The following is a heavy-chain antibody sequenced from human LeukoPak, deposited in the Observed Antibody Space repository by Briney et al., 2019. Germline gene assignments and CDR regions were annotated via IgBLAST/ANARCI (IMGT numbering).Heavy chain of an antibody. CDR1: GGYIISRSHY. CDR2: VYYSGNT. V-gene: IGHV4-39*01. CDR3: ARHHAEILVPND. J-gene: IGHJ4*02. Sequence: SETLSLTCSVSGGYIISRSHYWGWIRQPPGKGLEWIGSVYYSGNTYYNPSLKTRATISIDTPTSKNQFSLTLSSVPAADTAVYYCARHHAEILVPNDWGQGTLVTVSS. D-gene: IGHD1-1*01.